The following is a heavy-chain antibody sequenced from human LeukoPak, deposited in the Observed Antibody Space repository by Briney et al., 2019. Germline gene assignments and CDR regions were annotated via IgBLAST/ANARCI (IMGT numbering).Heavy chain of an antibody. CDR3: ARHSTGTTADAFDF. J-gene: IGHJ3*01. CDR1: GFTFSSYG. Sequence: PGGSLRLSCAASGFTFSSYGMHWVRQAPGKGLEWVSFISTSSSYINYADSVKGRFTISRDNAKNSLYLHMNSLRAEDTAVYYCARHSTGTTADAFDFWGQGTMVTVSS. CDR2: ISTSSSYI. D-gene: IGHD1-1*01. V-gene: IGHV3-21*01.